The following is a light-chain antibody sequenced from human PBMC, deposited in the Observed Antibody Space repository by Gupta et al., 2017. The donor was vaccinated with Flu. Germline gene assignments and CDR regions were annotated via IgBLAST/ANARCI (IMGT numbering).Light chain of an antibody. V-gene: IGKV4-1*01. Sequence: DIVMTQSPDSLAVSLGERATIKCKSSQSVLSSSTNKHYLAWYQQKPGQPPNILIYWASTRESGVPDRFSGSGSGTDFTLTSSSLQAEDVAVYCFQQYFTTHTFGQGTRLEIE. J-gene: IGKJ5*01. CDR2: WAS. CDR1: QSVLSSSTNKHY. CDR3: QQYFTTHT.